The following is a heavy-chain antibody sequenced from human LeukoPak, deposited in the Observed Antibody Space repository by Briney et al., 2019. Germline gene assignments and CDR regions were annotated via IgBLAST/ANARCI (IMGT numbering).Heavy chain of an antibody. CDR2: IYTSGST. J-gene: IGHJ5*02. CDR1: SGSISSYY. D-gene: IGHD3-22*01. V-gene: IGHV4-4*07. CDR3: ARDVAHDSSGYYVT. Sequence: PSETLSLTCTVSSGSISSYYWSWIRQPAGKGLEWIGRIYTSGSTNYNPSLKSRATMSVDTSKNQFSLKLSSVTAADTAVYYCARDVAHDSSGYYVTWGQGTLVTVSS.